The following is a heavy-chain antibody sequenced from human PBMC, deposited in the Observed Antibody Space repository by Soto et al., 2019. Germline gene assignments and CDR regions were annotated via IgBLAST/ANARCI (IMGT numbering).Heavy chain of an antibody. J-gene: IGHJ5*02. D-gene: IGHD1-26*01. Sequence: ASVKLSCKASGYTFTSYAMHWVRQAPGQRLEWMGWINAGNGNTNYAQKLQGRVTMTTDTSTSTAYMELRSLRSDDTAVYYCARVVGALGHWFDPWGQGTLVTVSS. V-gene: IGHV1-3*01. CDR3: ARVVGALGHWFDP. CDR2: INAGNGNT. CDR1: GYTFTSYA.